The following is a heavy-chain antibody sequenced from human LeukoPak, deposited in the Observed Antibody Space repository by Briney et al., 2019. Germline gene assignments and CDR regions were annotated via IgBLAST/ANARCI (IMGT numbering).Heavy chain of an antibody. V-gene: IGHV1-69*13. Sequence: EASVKVSCKASGGTFSSYAISWVRQAPGQGLEWMGGIIPIFGTANYAQKFQGRVTITADESTSTAYMELSSLRSEDTAVYYCARENHSAFDIWGQGTMVTVSS. CDR3: ARENHSAFDI. D-gene: IGHD1-14*01. CDR2: IIPIFGTA. CDR1: GGTFSSYA. J-gene: IGHJ3*02.